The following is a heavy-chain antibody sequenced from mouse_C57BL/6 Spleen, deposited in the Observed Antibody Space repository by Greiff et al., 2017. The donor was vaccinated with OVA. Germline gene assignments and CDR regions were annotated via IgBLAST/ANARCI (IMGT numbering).Heavy chain of an antibody. CDR1: GYTFTSYW. V-gene: IGHV1-61*01. Sequence: QVQLQQSGAELVRPGSSVKLSCKASGYTFTSYWMDWVKQRPGQGLEWIGNIYPSDSETHYNQKFKDKATLTVDKSSSTAYMQLSSLTSEDSAVYYCARGGSSLRDYFDYWGQGTTLTVSS. CDR3: ARGGSSLRDYFDY. J-gene: IGHJ2*01. D-gene: IGHD1-1*01. CDR2: IYPSDSET.